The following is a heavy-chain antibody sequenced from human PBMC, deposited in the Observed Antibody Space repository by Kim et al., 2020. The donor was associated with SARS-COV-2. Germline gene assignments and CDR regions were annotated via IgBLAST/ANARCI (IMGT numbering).Heavy chain of an antibody. CDR3: ARLGRRMLLRGVLHLDWFDP. V-gene: IGHV5-51*01. D-gene: IGHD3-10*01. CDR1: GYSFTSYW. J-gene: IGHJ5*02. Sequence: GESLKISCKGSGYSFTSYWIGWVRQMPGKGLEWMGVIYPGDFDTRYSPSFQGQVTISADKSINTAYLQWSSLKASDTAMYYCARLGRRMLLRGVLHLDWFDPWGQGTLVTVSS. CDR2: IYPGDFDT.